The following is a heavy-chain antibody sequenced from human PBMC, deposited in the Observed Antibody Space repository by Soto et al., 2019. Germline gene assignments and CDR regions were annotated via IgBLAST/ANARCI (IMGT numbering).Heavy chain of an antibody. Sequence: SETLSLTCTVSGGSTSSSTYYWGWIRQPPGKGLEWIGSIYYSGITYYNPSLRSRVTISVDTSKNQLSLILSSMTTADAAVYYCGCLSTNYHGVGVWGQGTTVTVSS. D-gene: IGHD2-15*01. CDR3: GCLSTNYHGVGV. V-gene: IGHV4-39*01. CDR2: IYYSGIT. CDR1: GGSTSSSTYY. J-gene: IGHJ6*02.